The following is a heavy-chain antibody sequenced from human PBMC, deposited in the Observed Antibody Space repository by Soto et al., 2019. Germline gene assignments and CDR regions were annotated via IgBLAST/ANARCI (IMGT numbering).Heavy chain of an antibody. V-gene: IGHV4-30-4*01. J-gene: IGHJ4*02. CDR1: GGSISSGDYY. CDR2: IYYSGST. D-gene: IGHD3-22*01. CDR3: ARGYYYDSSGHFDY. Sequence: TSETLSLTCTVSGGSISSGDYYWCWIRQPPGKGLEWIGYIYYSGSTYYNPSLKSRVTISVDTSKNQFSLKLSSVTAADTAVYYCARGYYYDSSGHFDYWGQGTLVTVSS.